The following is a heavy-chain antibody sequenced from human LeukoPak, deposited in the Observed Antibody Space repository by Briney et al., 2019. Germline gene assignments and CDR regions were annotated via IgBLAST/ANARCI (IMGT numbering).Heavy chain of an antibody. V-gene: IGHV3-23*01. J-gene: IGHJ4*02. D-gene: IGHD2-8*02. Sequence: QPGGSLRLSCAASGFTFSSYWMHWVRQAPGKGLEWVSALTGSGATTYYADSMQGRFTISRDNSKNTLYLQMNSLRAEDTAVYYCAGRPGGQGYWGQGTLVTVSS. CDR2: LTGSGATT. CDR3: AGRPGGQGY. CDR1: GFTFSSYW.